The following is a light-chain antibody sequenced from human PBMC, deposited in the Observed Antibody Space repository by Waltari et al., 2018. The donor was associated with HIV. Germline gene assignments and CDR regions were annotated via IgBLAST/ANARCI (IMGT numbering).Light chain of an antibody. CDR3: QQYGSSPPRT. J-gene: IGKJ2*01. V-gene: IGKV3-20*01. Sequence: EIVLTQSPGTLSLSPGERATLPCRASQSVSSSYLAWYQPKPGQAPRLLIYGASSRATGIPDRFSGSGSGTDFTLTISRLEPEDFAVYYCQQYGSSPPRTFGQGTKLEIK. CDR2: GAS. CDR1: QSVSSSY.